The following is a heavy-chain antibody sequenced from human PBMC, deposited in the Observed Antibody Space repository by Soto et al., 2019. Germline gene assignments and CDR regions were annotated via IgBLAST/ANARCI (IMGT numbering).Heavy chain of an antibody. J-gene: IGHJ3*02. CDR3: AKEHRVIVVVLDAFDI. V-gene: IGHV3-23*01. Sequence: AGGSLRLSCAASGFTFSSYAMSWVRQAPGKGLEWVSAISGSGGSTYYADSVKGRFTISRDNSKNTLYLQMNSLRAEDTAVYYCAKEHRVIVVVLDAFDIWGQGTMVTVSS. D-gene: IGHD3-22*01. CDR2: ISGSGGST. CDR1: GFTFSSYA.